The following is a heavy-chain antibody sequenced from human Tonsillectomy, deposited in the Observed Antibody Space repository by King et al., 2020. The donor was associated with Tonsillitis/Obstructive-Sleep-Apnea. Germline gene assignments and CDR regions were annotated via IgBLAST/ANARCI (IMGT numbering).Heavy chain of an antibody. CDR2: IIPVAYYR. Sequence: VQLVESGAEVKKPGGSWRFSGKVFGYTLPSYGTSWVGQGPGKGLDWMGGIIPVAYYRNYTSSFQGHVTISADKSISTAYLQWNSLKASDTAIYYCATTSHNWPLWGQGTLVTVSS. J-gene: IGHJ4*02. D-gene: IGHD1-20*01. V-gene: IGHV5-10-1*01. CDR3: ATTSHNWPL. CDR1: GYTLPSYG.